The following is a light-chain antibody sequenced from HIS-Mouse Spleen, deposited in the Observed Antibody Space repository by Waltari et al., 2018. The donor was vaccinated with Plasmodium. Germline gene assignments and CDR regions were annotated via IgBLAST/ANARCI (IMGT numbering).Light chain of an antibody. V-gene: IGLV2-23*01. CDR3: CSYAGSSNWV. J-gene: IGLJ3*02. CDR1: SSDVGSYHL. Sequence: QSALTQPASVSGSPGQSITISCTGTSSDVGSYHLVSWYQQHPGKAPKLMIYEGSKRPSGVSKRFSGSKSGNTASLTISGLQAEDEADYYCCSYAGSSNWVFGGGTKLTVL. CDR2: EGS.